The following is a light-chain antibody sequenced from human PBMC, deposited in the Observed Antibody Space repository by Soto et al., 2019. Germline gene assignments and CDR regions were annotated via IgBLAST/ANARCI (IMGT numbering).Light chain of an antibody. CDR3: SSYTSSRTPYV. Sequence: QSALTQPASVSGSPGQSITISCTGTSSDVGGYNDVSWYQQHPGNAPKLMIYEVSNRPSGVSNRFSGSNSGNTASLTISGLPAEDEADYFCSSYTSSRTPYVFVTGTKLTAL. CDR1: SSDVGGYND. CDR2: EVS. V-gene: IGLV2-14*01. J-gene: IGLJ1*01.